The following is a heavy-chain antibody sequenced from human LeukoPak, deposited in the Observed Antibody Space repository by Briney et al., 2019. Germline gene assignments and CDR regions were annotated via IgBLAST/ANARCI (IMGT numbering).Heavy chain of an antibody. CDR1: GGSISSGGYY. J-gene: IGHJ6*03. D-gene: IGHD2-2*01. Sequence: PSETLSLTCTVSGGSISSGGYYWSWIRQHPGKGLEWIGYIYYSGSTYYNPSLKSRVTMSVDTSKNQFSLKLSSVTAADTAVYYCARCSTSSALYYYYYYMDVWGKGTTVTVSS. CDR2: IYYSGST. CDR3: ARCSTSSALYYYYYYMDV. V-gene: IGHV4-31*03.